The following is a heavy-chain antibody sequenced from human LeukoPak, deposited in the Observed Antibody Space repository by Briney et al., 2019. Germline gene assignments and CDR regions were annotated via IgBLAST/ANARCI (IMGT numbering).Heavy chain of an antibody. CDR3: AGSVVTTVTDLFDP. CDR2: IIPIFGTA. Sequence: GASVKVSCKASGGTFSSYAISWVRQAPGQGLEWMGGIIPIFGTANYAQKFQGRVTITADESTSTAYMELSSLRSEDTAVYYCAGSVVTTVTDLFDPWGQGTLVTVSS. J-gene: IGHJ5*02. V-gene: IGHV1-69*13. D-gene: IGHD4-11*01. CDR1: GGTFSSYA.